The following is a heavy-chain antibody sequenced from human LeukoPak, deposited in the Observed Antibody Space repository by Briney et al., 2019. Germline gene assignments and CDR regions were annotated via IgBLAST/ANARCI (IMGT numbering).Heavy chain of an antibody. V-gene: IGHV3-30*02. CDR2: IRYDGSNK. J-gene: IGHJ1*01. CDR1: GFTFSSYG. D-gene: IGHD6-13*01. CDR3: AKDASSSWPAEYFQH. Sequence: GGSLRLSCAASGFTFSSYGMHWVRQAPGKGLEWVAFIRYDGSNKYYADSVKGRFTISRDNSKNTLYLQMNSLRAEDTAVYYCAKDASSSWPAEYFQHWGQGTLVTVSS.